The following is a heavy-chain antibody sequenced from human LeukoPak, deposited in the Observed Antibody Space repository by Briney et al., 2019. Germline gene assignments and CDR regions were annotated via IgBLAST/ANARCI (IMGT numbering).Heavy chain of an antibody. CDR2: IYYSGST. CDR1: GGSISGYY. J-gene: IGHJ3*02. Sequence: PSETLSLTCTVSGGSISGYYWSWIRQPPGKGLEWIGYIYYSGSTNFNPSLKSRVTISVDTSKNQFSLKLYPVTAADTAVYYCARVKYCGGDCYAFDIWGQGTMVTVSS. D-gene: IGHD2-21*01. CDR3: ARVKYCGGDCYAFDI. V-gene: IGHV4-59*01.